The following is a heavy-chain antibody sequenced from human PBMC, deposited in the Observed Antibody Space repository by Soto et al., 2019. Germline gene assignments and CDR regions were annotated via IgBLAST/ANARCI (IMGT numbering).Heavy chain of an antibody. Sequence: PSETLSLTCAVHGGSFSGYYWSWIRQPPGKGLEWIGEINHSGSTNYNPSLKSRVTISVDTSKNQFSLKLSSVTAADTAVYYCARVAVAGTREDDWGQGTLVTVSS. CDR3: ARVAVAGTREDD. CDR1: GGSFSGYY. V-gene: IGHV4-34*01. CDR2: INHSGST. J-gene: IGHJ4*02. D-gene: IGHD6-19*01.